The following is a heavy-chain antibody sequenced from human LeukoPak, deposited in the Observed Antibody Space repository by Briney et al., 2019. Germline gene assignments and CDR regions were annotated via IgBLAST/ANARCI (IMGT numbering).Heavy chain of an antibody. CDR2: MNPNSGNT. Sequence: GASVKVSCKASGYTFTSYDINWVRQATGQGLEWMGWMNPNSGNTGYAQKFRGRVTMTRNTSISTAYMELSSLRSEDTAVYYCARKRVIAAAGTGPGWWFDPWGQGTLVTVSS. V-gene: IGHV1-8*01. CDR3: ARKRVIAAAGTGPGWWFDP. D-gene: IGHD6-13*01. J-gene: IGHJ5*02. CDR1: GYTFTSYD.